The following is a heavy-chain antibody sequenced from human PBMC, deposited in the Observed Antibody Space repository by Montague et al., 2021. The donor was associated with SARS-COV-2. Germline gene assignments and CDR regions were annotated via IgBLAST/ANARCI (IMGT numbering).Heavy chain of an antibody. CDR1: GYTFTAYY. D-gene: IGHD2-21*01. V-gene: IGHV1-2*06. CDR2: INPNSGDT. J-gene: IGHJ4*02. Sequence: SVKVSCKASGYTFTAYYMHWVRQAPGQGLEWMGRINPNSGDTDYVQKFQGRDTMTRDTSISTAYMDLSRLRSDDTAVYYCARDSCLRYCGSGANDYWGQGTLVTVSS. CDR3: ARDSCLRYCGSGANDY.